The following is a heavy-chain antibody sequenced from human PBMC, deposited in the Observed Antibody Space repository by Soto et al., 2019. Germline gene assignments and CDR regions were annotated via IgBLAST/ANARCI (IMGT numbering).Heavy chain of an antibody. V-gene: IGHV1-18*01. D-gene: IGHD5-12*01. CDR3: ARDPRRDGYDLDLWDY. CDR1: GYTFTSYG. Sequence: ASVKVSCKASGYTFTSYGISWVRQAPGQGLEWMGWISAYNGNTNYAQKLQGRVTMTTDTSTSTAYMELRSLRSDDTAVYYCARDPRRDGYDLDLWDYWGQGTLVTVSS. CDR2: ISAYNGNT. J-gene: IGHJ4*02.